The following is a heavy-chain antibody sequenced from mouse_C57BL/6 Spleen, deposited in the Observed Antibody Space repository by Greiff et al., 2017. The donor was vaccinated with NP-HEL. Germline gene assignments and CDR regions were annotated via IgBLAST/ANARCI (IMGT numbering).Heavy chain of an antibody. CDR2: IDPETGGT. Sequence: QVHVKQSGAELVRPGASVTLSCKASGYTFTDYEMHWVKQTPVHGLEWIGAIDPETGGTAYNQKFKGKAILTADKSSSTAYMELRSLTSEDSAVYYCTRKMTPSTGYFDYWGQGTTLTVSS. CDR1: GYTFTDYE. J-gene: IGHJ2*01. CDR3: TRKMTPSTGYFDY. D-gene: IGHD4-1*02. V-gene: IGHV1-15*01.